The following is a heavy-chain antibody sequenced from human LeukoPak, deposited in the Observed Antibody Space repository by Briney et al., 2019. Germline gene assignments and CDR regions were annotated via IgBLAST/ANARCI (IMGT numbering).Heavy chain of an antibody. CDR3: ARDLGAYSSLYGMDV. CDR2: ISYDGSNK. CDR1: GFTFGSYA. J-gene: IGHJ6*02. D-gene: IGHD6-13*01. Sequence: GGSLRLSCAASGFTFGSYAMHWVRQAPGKGLEWVAVISYDGSNKYYADSVKGRFTISRDNSKNMLYLQMNSLRAEDTAVYYCARDLGAYSSLYGMDVWGQGTTVTVSS. V-gene: IGHV3-30*04.